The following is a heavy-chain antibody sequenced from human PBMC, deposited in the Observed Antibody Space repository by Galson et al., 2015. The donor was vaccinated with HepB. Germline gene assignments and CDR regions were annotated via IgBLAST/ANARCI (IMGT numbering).Heavy chain of an antibody. D-gene: IGHD3-22*01. V-gene: IGHV1-69*13. CDR1: GGTFSSYA. CDR3: ARGRNYYDSSGEYYFDY. Sequence: SVKVSCKASGGTFSSYAISWVRQAPGQGLEWMGGIIPIFGTANYAQKFQGRVTITADESTSTAYMELSSLRSEDTAVYYCARGRNYYDSSGEYYFDYWGQGTLVTVSS. CDR2: IIPIFGTA. J-gene: IGHJ4*02.